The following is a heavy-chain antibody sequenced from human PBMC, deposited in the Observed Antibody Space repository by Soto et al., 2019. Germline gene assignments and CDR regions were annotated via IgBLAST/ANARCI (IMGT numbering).Heavy chain of an antibody. CDR2: IIPIFGTA. CDR3: ARDRRQQLERGIFDY. CDR1: GGTFSSYA. V-gene: IGHV1-69*01. J-gene: IGHJ4*02. D-gene: IGHD6-13*01. Sequence: VKVSCKASGGTFSSYAISWVRQAPGQGLEWMGGIIPIFGTANYAQKFQGRVTITADESTSTAYMELSSLRSEDTAVYYCARDRRQQLERGIFDYWGQGTLVTVSS.